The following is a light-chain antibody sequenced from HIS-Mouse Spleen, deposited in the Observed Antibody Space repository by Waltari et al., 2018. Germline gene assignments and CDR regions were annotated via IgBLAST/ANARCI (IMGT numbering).Light chain of an antibody. CDR3: CSYAGSSTWV. CDR1: SSDVGRSNL. CDR2: EGS. V-gene: IGLV2-23*01. J-gene: IGLJ3*02. Sequence: QSALTQPASVSGSPGQSITISCTGTSSDVGRSNLVSWYQQHPGKAPKLMIYEGSKRPSGVSNRFSGSKSGNTASLTIAGLQAEDEADYYCCSYAGSSTWVFGGGTKLTVL.